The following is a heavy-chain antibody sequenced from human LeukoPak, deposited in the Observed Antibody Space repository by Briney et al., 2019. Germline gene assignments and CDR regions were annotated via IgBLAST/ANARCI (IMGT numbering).Heavy chain of an antibody. Sequence: PGSSLTLSCTVSGFIHSKYNMHGLRHAPGEGFDWVTLISSDGSNKYYADSVKGRFTLARDNYKNTLFLQMISLRAEDTAVYYCARCAWSGGPGPGTPLFDYWGQGTLVTVSS. CDR3: ARCAWSGGPGPGTPLFDY. CDR2: ISSDGSNK. D-gene: IGHD3-10*01. V-gene: IGHV3-30*16. CDR1: GFIHSKYN. J-gene: IGHJ4*02.